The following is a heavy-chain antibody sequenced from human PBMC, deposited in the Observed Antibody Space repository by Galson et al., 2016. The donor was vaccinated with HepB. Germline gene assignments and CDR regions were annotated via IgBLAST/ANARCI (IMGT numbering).Heavy chain of an antibody. CDR1: GDSMTSNW. CDR2: AYHSGST. D-gene: IGHD6-19*01. J-gene: IGHJ4*02. Sequence: SETLSLTCTVSGDSMTSNWWSWVRQPPGQALDWIGEAYHSGSTHYNPSPNNRVTISIDTSNNQLSLDLNFVTAADTAIYYCARTVAVTGTRGFDSWGQGTLVTVSS. V-gene: IGHV4-4*02. CDR3: ARTVAVTGTRGFDS.